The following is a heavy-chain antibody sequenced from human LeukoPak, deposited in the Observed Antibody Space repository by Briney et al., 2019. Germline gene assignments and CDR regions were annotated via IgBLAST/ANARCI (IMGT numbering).Heavy chain of an antibody. CDR3: ATQTITLVVVISPFDY. CDR1: GFTVSSNY. CDR2: IYSGGST. Sequence: GGSLRLSCAASGFTVSSNYMSWVRQAPGKGLEWVSVIYSGGSTYYADSVKGRFTISRGNSRSTVYLQMNSLKPDDTAVYYCATQTITLVVVISPFDYWGQGALVTVSS. D-gene: IGHD3-22*01. J-gene: IGHJ4*02. V-gene: IGHV3-53*05.